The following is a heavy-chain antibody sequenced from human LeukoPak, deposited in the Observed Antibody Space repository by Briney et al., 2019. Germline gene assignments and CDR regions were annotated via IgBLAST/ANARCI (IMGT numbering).Heavy chain of an antibody. CDR2: ISGSGGST. CDR3: AKAGTRWELLPLYFDY. Sequence: PGGSLRLSCAASGFTFSSYAMSWVRQAPAKGLEWVSAISGSGGSTYYADSVKGRFTIYRDNSKNTLYLQMNSLRAEDTAVYYCAKAGTRWELLPLYFDYWGQGTLVTVSS. J-gene: IGHJ4*02. CDR1: GFTFSSYA. D-gene: IGHD1-26*01. V-gene: IGHV3-23*01.